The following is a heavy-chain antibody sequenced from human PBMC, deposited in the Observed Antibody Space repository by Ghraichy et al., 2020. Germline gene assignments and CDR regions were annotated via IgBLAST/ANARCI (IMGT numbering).Heavy chain of an antibody. J-gene: IGHJ6*02. V-gene: IGHV1-2*02. CDR3: AGEAHGSGWPSYCGMDV. CDR2: INPNSGGT. D-gene: IGHD6-19*01. CDR1: GYTFTGYY. Sequence: ASVKVSCKASGYTFTGYYMHWVRQAPGQGLEWMGWINPNSGGTNYAQKFQGRVTMTRDTSISTAYMELSRLRSDDTAVYYCAGEAHGSGWPSYCGMDVWGQGTTVTVAS.